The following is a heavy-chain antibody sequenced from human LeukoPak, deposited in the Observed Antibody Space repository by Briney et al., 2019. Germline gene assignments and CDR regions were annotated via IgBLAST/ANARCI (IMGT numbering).Heavy chain of an antibody. Sequence: SVKVSCKASGYTFTSYAISWVRQAPGQGLEWMGRIIPILGIANYAQKFQGRVTITADKSTSTAYMELSSLRSEDTAVYYCARVIVAMTTVSYYYYYGMGVWGQGTTVTVSS. V-gene: IGHV1-69*04. CDR1: GYTFTSYA. CDR2: IIPILGIA. J-gene: IGHJ6*02. CDR3: ARVIVAMTTVSYYYYYGMGV. D-gene: IGHD4-17*01.